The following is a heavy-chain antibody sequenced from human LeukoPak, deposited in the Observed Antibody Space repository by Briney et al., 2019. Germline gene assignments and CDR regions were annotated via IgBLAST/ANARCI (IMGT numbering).Heavy chain of an antibody. Sequence: GGSLRLSCAASGFTFGDYAMHWVRQAPGKGLEWVSAISGSGGSTYYADSVKGRFTISRDNSKNTLYLQMNSLRAEDTAVYYCAKSLVGATDDWGQGTLVTVSS. CDR1: GFTFGDYA. CDR2: ISGSGGST. D-gene: IGHD1-26*01. V-gene: IGHV3-23*01. J-gene: IGHJ4*02. CDR3: AKSLVGATDD.